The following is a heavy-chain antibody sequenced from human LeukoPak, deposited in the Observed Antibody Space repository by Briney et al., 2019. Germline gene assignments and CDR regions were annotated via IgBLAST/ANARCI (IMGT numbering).Heavy chain of an antibody. J-gene: IGHJ3*02. Sequence: ASVKVSCKASGYTFTSYGISWVRQAPGQRLEWMGWINAGNGNTKYSQKFQGRVTITRDTSASTAYMELSSLRSEDTAVYYCARPYGYSSGFDAFDIWGQGTMVTVSS. CDR2: INAGNGNT. D-gene: IGHD6-19*01. V-gene: IGHV1-3*01. CDR3: ARPYGYSSGFDAFDI. CDR1: GYTFTSYG.